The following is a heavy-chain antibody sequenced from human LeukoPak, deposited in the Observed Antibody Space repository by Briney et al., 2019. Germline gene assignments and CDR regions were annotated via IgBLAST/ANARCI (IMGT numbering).Heavy chain of an antibody. CDR1: GFTFDDYA. Sequence: GRSLRLSCAASGFTFDDYAVHWVRQAPGKGLEWVSGISWNSGSIGYADSVKGRFTISRDNAKNSLYLQMNSLRAEDTALYYCAKEDYYGLDYWGQGTLVTVSS. J-gene: IGHJ4*02. CDR3: AKEDYYGLDY. D-gene: IGHD1-26*01. CDR2: ISWNSGSI. V-gene: IGHV3-9*01.